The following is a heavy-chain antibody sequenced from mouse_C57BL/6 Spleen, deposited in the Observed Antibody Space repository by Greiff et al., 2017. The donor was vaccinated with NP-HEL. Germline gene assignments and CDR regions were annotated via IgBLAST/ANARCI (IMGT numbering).Heavy chain of an antibody. J-gene: IGHJ3*01. CDR2: IDPSDSYT. Sequence: QVQLQQSGAELVMPGASVKLSCKASGYTFTSYWMHWVKQRPGQGLEWIGEIDPSDSYTNYNQKFKGKSTLTVDKSSSTAYMQLSSLTSEDSAVYYCARSGPNYYGSRAWFAYWGQGTLVTVSA. D-gene: IGHD1-1*01. CDR1: GYTFTSYW. CDR3: ARSGPNYYGSRAWFAY. V-gene: IGHV1-69*01.